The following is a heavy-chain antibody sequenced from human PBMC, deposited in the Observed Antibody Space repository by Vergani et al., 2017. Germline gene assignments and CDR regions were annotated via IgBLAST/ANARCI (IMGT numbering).Heavy chain of an antibody. V-gene: IGHV4-4*08. CDR3: ARDLGGEWYFDL. CDR2: FFRNGNV. J-gene: IGHJ2*01. CDR1: GASIDSLY. D-gene: IGHD4-23*01. Sequence: VLLQEPGPGLVRPSETLSPKFSVLGASIDSLYWSWIRQSPGKGLEWIGYFFRNGNVNYNPSFNFRVAIDTSNNELSLRVTSVTAADTAVYYCARDLGGEWYFDLWGRGATVTVSS.